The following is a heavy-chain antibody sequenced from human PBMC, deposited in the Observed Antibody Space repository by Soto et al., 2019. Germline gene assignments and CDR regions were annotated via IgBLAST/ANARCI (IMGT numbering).Heavy chain of an antibody. CDR1: GYTFTGYY. D-gene: IGHD3-3*01. J-gene: IGHJ6*02. Sequence: ASVKVSCKASGYTFTGYYMHWVQQAPGQGLEWMGWINPNSGGTNYAQKFQGRVTMTRDTSISTAYMELSRLRSDDTAVYYCARDVLRFLGWSLGGMDVWGQGXTVTVS. CDR3: ARDVLRFLGWSLGGMDV. CDR2: INPNSGGT. V-gene: IGHV1-2*02.